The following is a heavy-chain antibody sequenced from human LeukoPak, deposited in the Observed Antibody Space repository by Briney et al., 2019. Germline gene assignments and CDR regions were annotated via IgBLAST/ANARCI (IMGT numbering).Heavy chain of an antibody. D-gene: IGHD5-24*01. V-gene: IGHV1-2*02. J-gene: IGHJ4*02. CDR1: GYTFTGYY. CDR2: INPNSGGT. CDR3: ARIQMATIDFDY. Sequence: ASVKVSCKASGYTFTGYYMHWVRQAPGQGLEWMGWINPNSGGTNYAQKFQARVTMTRDTSISTAYMELSRLRSDDTAVYYCARIQMATIDFDYWGQGTLVTVSS.